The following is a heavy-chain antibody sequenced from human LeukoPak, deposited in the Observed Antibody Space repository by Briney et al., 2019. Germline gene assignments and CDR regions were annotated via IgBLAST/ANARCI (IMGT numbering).Heavy chain of an antibody. J-gene: IGHJ4*02. CDR1: GGTFSSYA. CDR2: IIPIFGTA. V-gene: IGHV1-69*06. Sequence: GASVKVSCKASGGTFSSYAISWVRQAPGQGLEWMGGIIPIFGTANYAQKFQGRVTITADKSTSTAYMELSSLRPEDTAVYYCARDSSGSYIGQEYYFDYWGQGTLVTVSS. CDR3: ARDSSGSYIGQEYYFDY. D-gene: IGHD1-26*01.